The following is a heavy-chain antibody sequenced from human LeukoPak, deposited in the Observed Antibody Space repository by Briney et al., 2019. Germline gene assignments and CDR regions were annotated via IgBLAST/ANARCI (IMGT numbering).Heavy chain of an antibody. CDR3: VRGGSSSSWYLGIY. D-gene: IGHD6-13*01. CDR2: IKQDGSEK. V-gene: IGHV3-7*01. J-gene: IGHJ4*02. Sequence: TGGSLRLSCAASGFTFSTYWMSWVRQAPGKGLGWVANIKQDGSEKYYVDSVKGRFTISRDNAKNSLYLQMNSLRVEDTAVYYCVRGGSSSSWYLGIYWGQGTLVTVSS. CDR1: GFTFSTYW.